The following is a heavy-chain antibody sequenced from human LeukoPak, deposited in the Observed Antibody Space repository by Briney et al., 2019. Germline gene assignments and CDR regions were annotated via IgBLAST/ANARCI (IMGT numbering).Heavy chain of an antibody. J-gene: IGHJ3*02. D-gene: IGHD5-12*01. Sequence: GASVKVSCKASGYTFTAYYMHWVRQAPGQGLEWMGWMNPNSGNTGYAQKFQGRVTMTRNTSISTAYMELSSLRSEDTAVYYCARPESYSGYDQEAFDIWGQGTMVTVSS. V-gene: IGHV1-8*02. CDR2: MNPNSGNT. CDR1: GYTFTAYY. CDR3: ARPESYSGYDQEAFDI.